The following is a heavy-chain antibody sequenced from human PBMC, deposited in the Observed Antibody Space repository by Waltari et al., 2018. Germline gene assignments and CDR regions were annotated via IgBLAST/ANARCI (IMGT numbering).Heavy chain of an antibody. V-gene: IGHV4-39*02. D-gene: IGHD3-9*01. Sequence: QVQLQESGPGLVNPSETLSLSCTVAGDSFSLKSYYWGWIRQPPGKGLEWIGSFYYGGTNYNPSLKSRVTISADTSKNRFSLKLNSVTATDTAVYYCARRPYDISTGGFDYWGQGILVTVSA. CDR1: GDSFSLKSYY. CDR2: FYYGGT. CDR3: ARRPYDISTGGFDY. J-gene: IGHJ4*02.